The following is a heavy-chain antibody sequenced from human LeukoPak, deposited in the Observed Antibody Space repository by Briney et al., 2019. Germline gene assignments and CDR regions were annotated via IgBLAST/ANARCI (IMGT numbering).Heavy chain of an antibody. CDR3: AREEMATALAFDI. V-gene: IGHV1-46*01. J-gene: IGHJ3*02. Sequence: ASVKVSCKASGYTFTSYHMHWVRQAPGQGLEWMGIINPSGGTTNYAQKFRGRVTMTRDMSTSTVYMELSSLRSEDTAVYYCAREEMATALAFDIWGQGTMVTVSS. CDR1: GYTFTSYH. CDR2: INPSGGTT. D-gene: IGHD5-24*01.